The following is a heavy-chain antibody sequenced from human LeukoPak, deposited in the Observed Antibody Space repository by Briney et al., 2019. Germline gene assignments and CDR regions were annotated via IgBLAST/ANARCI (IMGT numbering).Heavy chain of an antibody. V-gene: IGHV1-2*02. CDR1: GYTFTGQY. CDR2: ITPNSGGT. Sequence: ASVKVSCKASGYTFTGQYLHWVRQAPGQGLEWMGWITPNSGGTNYAQKFQGRVTMTRDTSISTAYMELSRLRSDDTAVYYCARDRLEAYYYDSSGYLFDYWGQGTLVTVSS. J-gene: IGHJ4*02. CDR3: ARDRLEAYYYDSSGYLFDY. D-gene: IGHD3-22*01.